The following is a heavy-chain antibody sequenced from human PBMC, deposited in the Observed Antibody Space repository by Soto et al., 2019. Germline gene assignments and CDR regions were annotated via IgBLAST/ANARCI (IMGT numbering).Heavy chain of an antibody. D-gene: IGHD6-25*01. V-gene: IGHV4-59*01. CDR1: GDYFSTYG. J-gene: IGHJ4*02. CDR3: ARTRDGYTAFDY. Sequence: QVQLQESGPGLVKPSETLSLTCTVSGDYFSTYGWTWIRQPPGKGLEWIGYIYYSGSTNYNPSLKSRVXXXIXXSKNQFSLNVTSVTAADTAMYYCARTRDGYTAFDYWGQGTLVTVSS. CDR2: IYYSGST.